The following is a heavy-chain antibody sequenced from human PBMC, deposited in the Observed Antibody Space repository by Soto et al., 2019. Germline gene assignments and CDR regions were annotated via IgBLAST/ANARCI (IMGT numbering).Heavy chain of an antibody. Sequence: SETLSLTCAVSSGSISSSNWWSWVRQPPGKGLEWIGEIYHSGSTNYNPSLKSRVTISVDKSKNQFSLKLSSVTAADTAVYYCAREAVAGTHTDWFDPWGQGTLVTVSS. CDR2: IYHSGST. V-gene: IGHV4-4*02. CDR1: SGSISSSNW. CDR3: AREAVAGTHTDWFDP. J-gene: IGHJ5*02. D-gene: IGHD6-19*01.